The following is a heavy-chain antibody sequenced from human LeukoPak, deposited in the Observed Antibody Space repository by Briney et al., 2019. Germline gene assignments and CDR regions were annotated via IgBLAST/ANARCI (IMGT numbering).Heavy chain of an antibody. CDR2: IIPIFGTA. J-gene: IGHJ6*02. Sequence: ASVMVSCKASGGTFSSYAISWVRQAPGQGLEWMGGIIPIFGTANYAQKFQGRVTITADESTSTAYMELSSLRSEDTAVYYCARDGDYDILTGPPYYYGMDVWGQGTTVTVSS. V-gene: IGHV1-69*13. D-gene: IGHD3-9*01. CDR1: GGTFSSYA. CDR3: ARDGDYDILTGPPYYYGMDV.